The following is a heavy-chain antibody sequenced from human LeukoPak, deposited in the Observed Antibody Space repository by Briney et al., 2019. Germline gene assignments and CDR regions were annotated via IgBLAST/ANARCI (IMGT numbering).Heavy chain of an antibody. J-gene: IGHJ5*02. V-gene: IGHV3-11*01. CDR3: AKAGGIAARRDDP. D-gene: IGHD6-6*01. Sequence: GGSLRLSCAASGFTFSDYYMSWIRQAPGKGLEWVSYISSSGSTIYYADSVKGRFTISRDNAKNTLYLQMNSPRAEDTAVYYCAKAGGIAARRDDPWGQGTLVTVSS. CDR2: ISSSGSTI. CDR1: GFTFSDYY.